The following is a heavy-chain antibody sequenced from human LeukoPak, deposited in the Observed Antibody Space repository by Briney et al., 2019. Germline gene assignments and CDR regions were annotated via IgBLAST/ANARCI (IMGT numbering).Heavy chain of an antibody. J-gene: IGHJ4*02. CDR3: AKDLIAVAGTEVGY. CDR1: GFTFSSYG. D-gene: IGHD6-19*01. V-gene: IGHV3-30*18. Sequence: GGSLRLSCAASGFTFSSYGMHWVRQAPGKGLEWVAVISYDGSNKYYADSLKGRFTISRDNSKNTLYLQMNSLRAEDTAVYYCAKDLIAVAGTEVGYWGQGTLVTVSS. CDR2: ISYDGSNK.